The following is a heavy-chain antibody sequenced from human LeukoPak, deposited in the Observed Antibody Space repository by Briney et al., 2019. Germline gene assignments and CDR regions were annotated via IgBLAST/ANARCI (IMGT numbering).Heavy chain of an antibody. V-gene: IGHV3-66*01. CDR2: IYSGGST. J-gene: IGHJ1*01. CDR1: GFTFSSNY. Sequence: GGSLRLFCAASGFTFSSNYMSWVRQAPGKGLEWVSGIYSGGSTYYADSVKGRFTISRDNSKNTLYLQMNSLRAEDTAVYYCARDRSGYFQNWGQGTLVTVSS. D-gene: IGHD3-3*01. CDR3: ARDRSGYFQN.